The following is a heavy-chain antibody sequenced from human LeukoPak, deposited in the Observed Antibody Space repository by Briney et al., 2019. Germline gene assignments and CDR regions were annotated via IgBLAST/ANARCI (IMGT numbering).Heavy chain of an antibody. CDR2: ISSSSSYI. V-gene: IGHV3-21*01. CDR1: GFTFSSYS. CDR3: ARGRICSSTSCYLFDY. J-gene: IGHJ4*02. Sequence: PGGSLRLSCAASGFTFSSYSMNWVRQAPGKGLEWVSSISSSSSYIYYADSVKGRFTISRDNAKNSLYLQMNSLRAEDTAVYYCARGRICSSTSCYLFDYWGQGTLVTVSS. D-gene: IGHD2-2*01.